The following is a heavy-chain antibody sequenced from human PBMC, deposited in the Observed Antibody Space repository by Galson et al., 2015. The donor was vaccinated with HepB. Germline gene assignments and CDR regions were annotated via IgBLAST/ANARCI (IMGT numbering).Heavy chain of an antibody. D-gene: IGHD2-2*02. V-gene: IGHV3-33*04. CDR1: GFTFSNSG. CDR3: AREDCSSTACYTVAFDL. J-gene: IGHJ3*01. Sequence: SLRLSCAASGFTFSNSGMHWVRQAPGEGLEWVAVIWSDGSYKYYADSVKGRFTISRDNSKNRLYVQMNSLRAEDTAVYYCAREDCSSTACYTVAFDLWGQGTLVIVSS. CDR2: IWSDGSYK.